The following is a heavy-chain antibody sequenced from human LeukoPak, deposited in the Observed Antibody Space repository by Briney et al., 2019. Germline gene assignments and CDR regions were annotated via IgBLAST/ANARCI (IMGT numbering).Heavy chain of an antibody. D-gene: IGHD3-22*01. Sequence: ASVKVSCKVSGYTFTSYGLTWVRQAPGQGLEWMGWISANNGKTNYAQKLQGRVTMTTDTSTTTAYMELRSLRSDDTAVYYCARDLPHYYFDNSGLHVFDFWGQGTMVTVSS. V-gene: IGHV1-18*01. CDR1: GYTFTSYG. CDR3: ARDLPHYYFDNSGLHVFDF. J-gene: IGHJ3*01. CDR2: ISANNGKT.